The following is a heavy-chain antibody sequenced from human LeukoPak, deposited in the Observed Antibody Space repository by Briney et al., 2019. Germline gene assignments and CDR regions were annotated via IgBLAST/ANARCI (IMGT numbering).Heavy chain of an antibody. CDR2: IRSKAYGGTT. Sequence: SGGSLRLSCTASGFTFGDYAMSWFRQAPGKGLEWVGFIRSKAYGGTTEYAASVKGRFTISRDDSKSIAYLQMNSLKTEDTAVYYCTRDVDGYDYYYYGMDVWGQGTTVTVSS. J-gene: IGHJ6*02. CDR3: TRDVDGYDYYYYGMDV. CDR1: GFTFGDYA. D-gene: IGHD5-12*01. V-gene: IGHV3-49*03.